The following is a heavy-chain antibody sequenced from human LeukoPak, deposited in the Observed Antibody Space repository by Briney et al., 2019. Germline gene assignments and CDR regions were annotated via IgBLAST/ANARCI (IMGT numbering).Heavy chain of an antibody. V-gene: IGHV3-7*01. J-gene: IGHJ4*02. CDR2: IKQDGSEK. Sequence: GGSLRLSCAASGFTFSSYWMSWVRQAPGKGLEWVANIKQDGSEKYYVDSVRGRFTISRDNAKNSLYLQMNSLRAEDTAVYYCARRRGDSSGYYYDDYWGQGTLVTVSS. CDR3: ARRRGDSSGYYYDDY. CDR1: GFTFSSYW. D-gene: IGHD3-22*01.